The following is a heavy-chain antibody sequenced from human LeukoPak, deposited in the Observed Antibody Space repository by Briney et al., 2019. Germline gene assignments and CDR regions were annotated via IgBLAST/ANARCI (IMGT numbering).Heavy chain of an antibody. D-gene: IGHD3-9*01. J-gene: IGHJ5*02. V-gene: IGHV3-33*08. CDR2: IWYDGSNK. Sequence: GRSLRLSCAASGFTFSSYAMHWVRQAPGKGLEWVAVIWYDGSNKYYADSVKGRFTISRDNSKNTLYLQMNSLRAEDTAVYYCARDSMYYDILTGYYRGDNWFDPWGQGTLVTVSS. CDR3: ARDSMYYDILTGYYRGDNWFDP. CDR1: GFTFSSYA.